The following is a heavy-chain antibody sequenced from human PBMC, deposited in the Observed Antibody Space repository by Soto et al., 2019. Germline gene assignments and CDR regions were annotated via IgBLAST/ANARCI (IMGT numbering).Heavy chain of an antibody. V-gene: IGHV3-23*01. Sequence: GGSLRLSCAASGFTFSSYAMTWVRQAPGKGLEWVSTINDGGGSTYYADSVKGRFTISSDNSKNTLWLQMNSLRVEDTAVYFCAKERIQVWTSPTDYWGQGTLVTVSS. CDR2: INDGGGST. D-gene: IGHD5-18*01. CDR1: GFTFSSYA. CDR3: AKERIQVWTSPTDY. J-gene: IGHJ4*02.